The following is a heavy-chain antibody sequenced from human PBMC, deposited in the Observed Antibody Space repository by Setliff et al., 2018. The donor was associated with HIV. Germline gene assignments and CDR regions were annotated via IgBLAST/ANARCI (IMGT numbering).Heavy chain of an antibody. D-gene: IGHD6-13*01. Sequence: PGGSLRLSCAASRFTFSIFAMHWVRQAPGKGLEWVAFLSSDGSNKYYADSVQGRFTISRDNSKNTLYLQMKSLRIEDTAVYYCAKDYWSYSSSWFYFDYWGQGTLVTVSS. J-gene: IGHJ4*02. CDR3: AKDYWSYSSSWFYFDY. CDR1: RFTFSIFA. CDR2: LSSDGSNK. V-gene: IGHV3-30*18.